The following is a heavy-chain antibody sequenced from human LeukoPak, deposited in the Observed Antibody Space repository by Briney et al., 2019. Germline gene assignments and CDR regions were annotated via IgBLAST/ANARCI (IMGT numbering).Heavy chain of an antibody. D-gene: IGHD6-19*01. Sequence: GGSLRLSCAASGFTFSRYGIHWVRQAPGKGLEWVAAISNDGSDKYYADSVKGRFTISRDNSKNTLYLQMNSLRAEDTAMYYCGKTIAVADTTDFWGQGTLVTVSS. J-gene: IGHJ4*02. V-gene: IGHV3-30*18. CDR3: GKTIAVADTTDF. CDR2: ISNDGSDK. CDR1: GFTFSRYG.